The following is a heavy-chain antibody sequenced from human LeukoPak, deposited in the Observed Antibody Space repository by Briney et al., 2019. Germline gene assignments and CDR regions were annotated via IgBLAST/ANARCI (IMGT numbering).Heavy chain of an antibody. CDR1: GGSISSGGYY. CDR3: ARSPYSMDTAMVTAFDY. CDR2: IYHSGST. D-gene: IGHD5-18*01. J-gene: IGHJ4*02. Sequence: SETLSLTCTVSGGSISSGGYYWSWIRQPPGKGLEWIGYIYHSGSTYYNPSLKSRVTISVDRSKNQFSLKLSSVTAADTAVYYCARSPYSMDTAMVTAFDYWGQGTLVTVSS. V-gene: IGHV4-30-2*01.